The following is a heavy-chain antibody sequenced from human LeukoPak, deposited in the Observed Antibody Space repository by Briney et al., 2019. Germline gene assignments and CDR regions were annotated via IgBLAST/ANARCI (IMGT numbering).Heavy chain of an antibody. V-gene: IGHV7-4-1*02. Sequence: ASVKVSCQASGYTLTNHAMNWVRQAPGQGLEWMGWINTNTGNPTYAQGFTGRFVFSLDTSVSTAYLQISSLKAEDTAVYYCASKIAWWALDIWGQGTMVTVSS. D-gene: IGHD2-8*02. CDR2: INTNTGNP. CDR3: ASKIAWWALDI. CDR1: GYTLTNHA. J-gene: IGHJ3*02.